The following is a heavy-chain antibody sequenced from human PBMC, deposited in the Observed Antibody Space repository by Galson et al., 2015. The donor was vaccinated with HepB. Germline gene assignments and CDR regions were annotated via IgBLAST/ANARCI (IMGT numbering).Heavy chain of an antibody. V-gene: IGHV1-18*04. D-gene: IGHD3-3*01. CDR3: ARDSSNFWSGYYDY. J-gene: IGHJ4*02. CDR1: GYTFTSYG. Sequence: SVKVSCKASGYTFTSYGISWVRQAPGQGLEWMGWISAYTGNTNYAQKLQGRVTMTTDTSTSTAYMELRSLRSDDTAVYYCARDSSNFWSGYYDYWGQGTLVTVSS. CDR2: ISAYTGNT.